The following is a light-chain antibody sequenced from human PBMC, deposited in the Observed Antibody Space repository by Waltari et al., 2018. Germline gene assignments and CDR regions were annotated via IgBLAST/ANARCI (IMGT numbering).Light chain of an antibody. J-gene: IGLJ3*02. Sequence: QLVLAQSTSASASLGASVKLSCTVTSGHTTYAIAWHQQQPGKGPRYLMRVNSDGSHIKGDGIPDRFSGSRSGADRYLLISSLQSEDEADYYCQAWGAGVGVFGGGTKLSVL. V-gene: IGLV4-69*01. CDR1: SGHTTYA. CDR3: QAWGAGVGV. CDR2: VNSDGSH.